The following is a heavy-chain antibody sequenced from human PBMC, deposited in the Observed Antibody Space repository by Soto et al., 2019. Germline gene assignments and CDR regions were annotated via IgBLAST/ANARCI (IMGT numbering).Heavy chain of an antibody. CDR2: INPHSGST. CDR3: ARGSFSTSRGGIDI. V-gene: IGHV1-2*02. D-gene: IGHD3-16*02. Sequence: GASVKVSCKASGFSFTINYFYWVRQAPGQGLEWMGWINPHSGSTKYAQKFQAGVPLTRDTSINTVYMEIQGLRSDDTAVYYCARGSFSTSRGGIDIWGQGTTVTVSS. CDR1: GFSFTINY. J-gene: IGHJ6*02.